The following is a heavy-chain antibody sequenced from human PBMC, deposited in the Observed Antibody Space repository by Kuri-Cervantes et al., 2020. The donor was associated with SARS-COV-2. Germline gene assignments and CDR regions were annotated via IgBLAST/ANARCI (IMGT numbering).Heavy chain of an antibody. CDR1: GYTFTSYW. V-gene: IGHV5-51*01. CDR2: IYPGDSDI. Sequence: GESLKISCKGSGYTFTSYWIAWVRQMPGKGLEWMGIIYPGDSDIRYGPSFQGQVTISADKSISTAYLQWSSLKASDTAIFFCARGMGHNSIGPFDYWGQGTLVTVSS. CDR3: ARGMGHNSIGPFDY. D-gene: IGHD6-25*01. J-gene: IGHJ4*02.